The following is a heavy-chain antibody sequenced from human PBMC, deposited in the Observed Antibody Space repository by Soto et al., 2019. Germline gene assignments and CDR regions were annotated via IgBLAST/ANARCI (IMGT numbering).Heavy chain of an antibody. CDR2: IIPILGMA. Sequence: SVKVSCKASGGTFSSYTISWVRQAPGQGLEWMGRIIPILGMANYAQEFQGRVTITADKSTSTAYMELSSLRSEDAAVYYCARLGTGTIPISHYYYYYMDVWGKGTTVTVSS. CDR1: GGTFSSYT. V-gene: IGHV1-69*02. J-gene: IGHJ6*03. CDR3: ARLGTGTIPISHYYYYYMDV. D-gene: IGHD1-1*01.